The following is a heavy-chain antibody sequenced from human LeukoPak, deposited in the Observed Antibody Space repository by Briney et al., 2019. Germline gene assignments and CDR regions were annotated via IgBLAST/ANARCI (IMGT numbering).Heavy chain of an antibody. CDR2: INPNSGGT. CDR1: GYTFTGYY. J-gene: IGHJ5*02. Sequence: ASVKVSCKASGYTFTGYYMHWVRQAPGQGLEWMGRINPNSGGTNYAQKFQGRVTMTRDTSISTAYMELSRLRSDDTAVYYCASLPNLAYCGGDCYTHDHWGQGTLVTVSS. CDR3: ASLPNLAYCGGDCYTHDH. V-gene: IGHV1-2*06. D-gene: IGHD2-21*02.